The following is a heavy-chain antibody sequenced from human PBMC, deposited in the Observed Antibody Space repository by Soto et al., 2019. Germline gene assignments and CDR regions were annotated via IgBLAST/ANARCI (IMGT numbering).Heavy chain of an antibody. V-gene: IGHV3-23*01. J-gene: IGHJ6*02. CDR2: ISGSGGSP. Sequence: GGSLRLSCSASGFTFSTNAVSWVRQAPGKGLEWVSAISGSGGSPYYADSVQGRFTVSRDISRNTLYLQMNSLRAEDTAVYYCAKSVTLPTDYGMDVWGQGTTVTVSS. D-gene: IGHD1-1*01. CDR3: AKSVTLPTDYGMDV. CDR1: GFTFSTNA.